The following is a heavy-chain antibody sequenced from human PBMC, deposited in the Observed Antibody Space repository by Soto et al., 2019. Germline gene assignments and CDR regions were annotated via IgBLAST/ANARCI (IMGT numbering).Heavy chain of an antibody. V-gene: IGHV1-69*13. CDR2: IIPIFGTA. Sequence: SVKVSCKASGGTFSSYAISWVRQAPGQGLEWMGGIIPIFGTANYAQKFQGRVTITADESTSTAYMELSSLRSEDTAVYYCARYYYDSSGLDYYYYGMDVWGQGTTVTVSS. CDR1: GGTFSSYA. J-gene: IGHJ6*02. CDR3: ARYYYDSSGLDYYYYGMDV. D-gene: IGHD3-22*01.